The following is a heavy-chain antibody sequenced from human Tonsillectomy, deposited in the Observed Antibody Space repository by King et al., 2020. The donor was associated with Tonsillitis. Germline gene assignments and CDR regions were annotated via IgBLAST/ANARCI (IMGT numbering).Heavy chain of an antibody. CDR2: IYTSGSS. Sequence: QLQESGPGLVKPSETLSLTCSVSGASMSSYYWSWIRQPAEKGPEWIGRIYTSGSSNFNPSLESRVTMSVDTSKNQFSLRLTSMTAADTAVYYCARDQPVGSTRFDYWGQGILVTVSS. J-gene: IGHJ4*02. CDR3: ARDQPVGSTRFDY. V-gene: IGHV4-4*07. D-gene: IGHD2-2*01. CDR1: GASMSSYY.